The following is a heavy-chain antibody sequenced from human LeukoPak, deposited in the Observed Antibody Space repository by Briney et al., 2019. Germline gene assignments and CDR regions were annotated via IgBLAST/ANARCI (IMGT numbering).Heavy chain of an antibody. J-gene: IGHJ6*02. CDR2: ISGSGGST. CDR3: AKDFWRFDWSVGMDV. V-gene: IGHV3-23*01. CDR1: GFTFSSYA. D-gene: IGHD3-9*01. Sequence: GGSLRLSCAASGFTFSSYAMSWVRQAPGKGLEWVSAISGSGGSTYYADSVKGRFAISRDNSKNTLYLQMNSLRAEDTAVYYCAKDFWRFDWSVGMDVWGQGTTVTVSS.